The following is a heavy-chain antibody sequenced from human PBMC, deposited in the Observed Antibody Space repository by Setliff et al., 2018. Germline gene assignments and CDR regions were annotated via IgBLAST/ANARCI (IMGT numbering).Heavy chain of an antibody. CDR3: ARKVAGRGWFDP. CDR2: IYDSGSS. Sequence: PSETLSLTCTVSGGSVSNSGFFWGWLRQAPGKGLEWIGNIYDSGSSNYNASLKSRLIITRATSKNQFYLKLTSVTAAATAVYYCARKVAGRGWFDPWGQGSLVTVSS. CDR1: GGSVSNSGFF. J-gene: IGHJ5*02. D-gene: IGHD1-26*01. V-gene: IGHV4-39*07.